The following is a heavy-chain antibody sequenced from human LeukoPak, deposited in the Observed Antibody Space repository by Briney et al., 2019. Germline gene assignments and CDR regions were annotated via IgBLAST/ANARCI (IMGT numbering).Heavy chain of an antibody. CDR3: AVNYDFWSGYYTY. V-gene: IGHV4-39*01. J-gene: IGHJ4*02. CDR2: IYYSGST. Sequence: SETLSLTCTVSGGSISISSYYWGWIRQPPGKGLEWIGSIYYSGSTYYNPSLKSRVTISVDTSKNQFSLKLSSVTAADTAVYYCAVNYDFWSGYYTYWGQGTLVTVSS. CDR1: GGSISISSYY. D-gene: IGHD3-3*01.